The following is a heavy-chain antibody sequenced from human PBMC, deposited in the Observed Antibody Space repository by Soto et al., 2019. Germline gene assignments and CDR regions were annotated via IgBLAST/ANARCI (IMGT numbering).Heavy chain of an antibody. J-gene: IGHJ4*02. CDR3: ARGRQWLVRDHY. CDR1: GFTFSDYY. D-gene: IGHD6-19*01. Sequence: GGSLRLSXAASGFTFSDYYMSWIRQAPGKGLEWVSYISSSGSTIYYADSVKGRFTISRDNAKDSLYLQMNSLRAEDTAVYYCARGRQWLVRDHYWGQGTLVTVSS. CDR2: ISSSGSTI. V-gene: IGHV3-11*01.